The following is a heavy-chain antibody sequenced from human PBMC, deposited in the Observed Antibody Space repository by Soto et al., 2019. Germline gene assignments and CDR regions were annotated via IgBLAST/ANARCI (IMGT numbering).Heavy chain of an antibody. CDR2: ISGSGGST. CDR3: AKDLLVVVEIEFDY. Sequence: GGSLRLSCAASGFTFSSYAMSWVRQAPGKGLEWVSAISGSGGSTYYADSVKGRFTISRDNAKNTLYLQMNSLRAEDTAVYYCAKDLLVVVEIEFDYWGQGTLVTVSS. J-gene: IGHJ4*02. CDR1: GFTFSSYA. D-gene: IGHD2-15*01. V-gene: IGHV3-23*01.